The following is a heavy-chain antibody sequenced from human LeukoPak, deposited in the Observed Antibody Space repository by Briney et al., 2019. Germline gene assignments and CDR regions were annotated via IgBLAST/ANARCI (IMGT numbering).Heavy chain of an antibody. V-gene: IGHV4-59*08. CDR3: ATLRYYYDSSAPGGRNAFDI. Sequence: SETLSLTCTVSGGSISSYYWSWIRQPPGKGLEWIGYIYYSGSTNYNPSLKSRVTISVDTSKNQFSLKPSSVTAADTAVYYCATLRYYYDSSAPGGRNAFDIWGQGTMVTVSS. D-gene: IGHD3-22*01. CDR2: IYYSGST. J-gene: IGHJ3*02. CDR1: GGSISSYY.